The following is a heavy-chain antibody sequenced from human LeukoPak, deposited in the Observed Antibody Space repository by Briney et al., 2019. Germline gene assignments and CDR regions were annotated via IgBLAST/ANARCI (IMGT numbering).Heavy chain of an antibody. CDR3: ARGMDGYDFSRMIYFFYYMDV. CDR2: INPNTGDT. Sequence: ASVKVSCKSSGYTFSDYYIHWVRQAPGQGLEWMGWINPNTGDTHYAQKFQGRVTMTRDTSMTTAYMELSRLGSGDTAFYYCARGMDGYDFSRMIYFFYYMDVWGKGTTITVSS. D-gene: IGHD5-12*01. J-gene: IGHJ6*03. CDR1: GYTFSDYY. V-gene: IGHV1-2*02.